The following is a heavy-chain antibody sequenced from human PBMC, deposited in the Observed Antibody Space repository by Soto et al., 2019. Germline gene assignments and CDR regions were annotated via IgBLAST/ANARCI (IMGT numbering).Heavy chain of an antibody. J-gene: IGHJ6*02. CDR2: INPNSGYT. Sequence: QVQLVQSGTEVKRPGDSVKVSCKASGYTFTGYYVHWVRQAPGQGLEWMGWINPNSGYTYLAQRFQGRVTMNRDTSIGTAYMELRGLTSEDTAEYYCAKGGAIVAAGTRVYLYNAMDVWGQGTTVTVSS. V-gene: IGHV1-2*02. CDR3: AKGGAIVAAGTRVYLYNAMDV. CDR1: GYTFTGYY. D-gene: IGHD1-26*01.